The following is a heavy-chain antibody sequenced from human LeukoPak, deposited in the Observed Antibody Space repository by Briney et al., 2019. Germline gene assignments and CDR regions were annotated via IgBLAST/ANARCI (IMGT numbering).Heavy chain of an antibody. CDR1: GYTFHAYW. Sequence: GESLKISCKGSGYTFHAYWIAWVRQMPGKGLECMGSIYPGDSDTRYSPSFQGQVTISADKSINTAYLQWSSLRASDSAMYYCARHFGSSSSDAFDVWGQGTMVTVSS. CDR3: ARHFGSSSSDAFDV. J-gene: IGHJ3*01. V-gene: IGHV5-51*01. D-gene: IGHD2-2*01. CDR2: IYPGDSDT.